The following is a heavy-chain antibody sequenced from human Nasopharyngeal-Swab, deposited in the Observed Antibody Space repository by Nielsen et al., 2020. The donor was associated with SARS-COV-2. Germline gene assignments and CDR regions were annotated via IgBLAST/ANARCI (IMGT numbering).Heavy chain of an antibody. D-gene: IGHD4-17*01. CDR2: IKQDGSEK. J-gene: IGHJ6*02. CDR1: GFTFSSYW. V-gene: IGHV3-7*03. CDR3: ARFPRVTTTEDYYYYGMDV. Sequence: GESLKISCAASGFTFSSYWMSWVRQAPGKGLEWVANIKQDGSEKYYVDSVKGRFTISRDNAKNSLYLQMNSLRDEDTALYYCARFPRVTTTEDYYYYGMDVWGQGTTVTVSS.